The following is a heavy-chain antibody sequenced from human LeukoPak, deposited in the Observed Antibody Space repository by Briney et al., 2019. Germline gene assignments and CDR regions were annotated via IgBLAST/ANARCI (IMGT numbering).Heavy chain of an antibody. CDR3: ARHSIAARDFDY. V-gene: IGHV4-59*08. CDR1: GGSISSYY. Sequence: SETLSLTCTVSGGSISSYYWSWIRQPPGKGLEWIGYIYYSGSTNYNPSLKSRVTISVDTSKNQFSLKLSSVTAADTAVYYCARHSIAARDFDYWGQGTLVTVSS. J-gene: IGHJ4*02. D-gene: IGHD6-6*01. CDR2: IYYSGST.